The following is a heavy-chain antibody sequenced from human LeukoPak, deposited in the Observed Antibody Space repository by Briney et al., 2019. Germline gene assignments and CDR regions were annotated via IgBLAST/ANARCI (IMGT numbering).Heavy chain of an antibody. CDR3: ARPTTVTTISADAFDI. CDR2: ISWNSGSI. J-gene: IGHJ3*02. V-gene: IGHV3-9*01. D-gene: IGHD4-17*01. Sequence: GGSLRLSCAASGFTFDDYAMHWVRQAPGKGLEWVSGISWNSGSISYADSVKGRFTISRDNAKNSLYLQMNSLRAEDSSVYYCARPTTVTTISADAFDIWGQGTMVTVSS. CDR1: GFTFDDYA.